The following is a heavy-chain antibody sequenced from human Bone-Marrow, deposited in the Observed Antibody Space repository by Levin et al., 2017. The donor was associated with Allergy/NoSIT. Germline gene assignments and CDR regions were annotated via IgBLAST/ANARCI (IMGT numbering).Heavy chain of an antibody. D-gene: IGHD3-9*01. CDR2: IYYSGST. J-gene: IGHJ4*02. Sequence: SQTLSLPCHVSGGSIHSGDSYWRWIRQPPGKGLEWIGYIYYSGSTYYNPSLKSRITISIDTSKSQFSLQLSSVTAADTAVYYCARLSLTFYDILTGYYSPIGTFDYWGQGTLVTVSS. CDR3: ARLSLTFYDILTGYYSPIGTFDY. V-gene: IGHV4-30-4*01. CDR1: GGSIHSGDSY.